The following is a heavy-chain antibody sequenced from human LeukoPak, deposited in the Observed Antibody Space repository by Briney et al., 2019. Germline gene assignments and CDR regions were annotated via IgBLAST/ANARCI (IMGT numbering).Heavy chain of an antibody. J-gene: IGHJ4*02. V-gene: IGHV3-7*01. CDR1: GFTFSNYW. CDR2: IKQDGSEK. D-gene: IGHD6-19*01. Sequence: GGSLRLSCAASGFTFSNYWMSWVRQAPGKGLEWVANIKQDGSEKYYVDSVKGRFTISRDNAKNSLYLQMNSLRAEDTAVYYCARDYVAAHFDYWGQGTLVTVSS. CDR3: ARDYVAAHFDY.